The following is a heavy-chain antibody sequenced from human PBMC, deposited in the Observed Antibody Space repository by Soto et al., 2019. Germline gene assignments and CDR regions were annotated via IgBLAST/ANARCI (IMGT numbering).Heavy chain of an antibody. CDR2: IYYSGCT. V-gene: IGHV4-39*01. J-gene: IGHJ6*02. Sequence: SETLSLTSTLSGGSISSSSYYWGWIRQPPGKGLEWIGSIYYSGCTYYNPSLKSRVTISVDTSKNQFSLKLSSVTAADTAVYYCAAFLTYYGMDVWGQGTTVTVSS. CDR1: GGSISSSSYY. D-gene: IGHD3-3*02. CDR3: AAFLTYYGMDV.